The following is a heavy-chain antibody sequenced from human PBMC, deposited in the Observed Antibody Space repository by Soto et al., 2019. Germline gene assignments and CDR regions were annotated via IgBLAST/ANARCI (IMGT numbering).Heavy chain of an antibody. V-gene: IGHV5-10-1*01. J-gene: IGHJ4*02. Sequence: PGESLKISCKGSGYSFSSYWISWVRQMPGKGLEWMGRIDPSDSYTNYSPSFQGHVTISADKSTGTAYLQWSSLKASDTAMYYCARYSNSHRHAFLHDRRDDYCDYWGQGKLVTGSS. CDR1: GYSFSSYW. D-gene: IGHD2-15*01. CDR2: IDPSDSYT. CDR3: ARYSNSHRHAFLHDRRDDYCDY.